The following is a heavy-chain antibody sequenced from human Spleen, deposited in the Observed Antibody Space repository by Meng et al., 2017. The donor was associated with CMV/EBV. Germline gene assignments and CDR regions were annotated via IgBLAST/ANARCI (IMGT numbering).Heavy chain of an antibody. CDR1: GFSLSTSGET. Sequence: SGPTLVKPTQTLTLTCSFSGFSLSTSGETVGWIRQPPGKALEWLARIDWDDDKFYNTSLRTRLTISKDTSKNQVVLTMTNMDPVDTATYYCARIRVGAGYYFDYWGQGTLVTVS. CDR3: ARIRVGAGYYFDY. D-gene: IGHD6-19*01. CDR2: IDWDDDK. J-gene: IGHJ4*02. V-gene: IGHV2-70D*14.